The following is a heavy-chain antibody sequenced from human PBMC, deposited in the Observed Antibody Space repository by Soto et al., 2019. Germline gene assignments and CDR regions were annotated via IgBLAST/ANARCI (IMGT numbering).Heavy chain of an antibody. J-gene: IGHJ5*02. CDR1: GYTFTSYY. Sequence: ASVKVSCKASGYTFTSYYMHWVRQAPGQGLDWMGIINPSGGSTSYAQKFQGRVTMTRNTSTSTAYMELSSLRSEDTAVYYCARGRRYCSSTSCYAGWFDPWGQGTLVTVSS. CDR3: ARGRRYCSSTSCYAGWFDP. CDR2: INPSGGST. D-gene: IGHD2-2*01. V-gene: IGHV1-46*01.